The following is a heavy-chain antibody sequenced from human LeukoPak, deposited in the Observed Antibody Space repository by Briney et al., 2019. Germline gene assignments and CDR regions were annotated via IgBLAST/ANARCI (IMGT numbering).Heavy chain of an antibody. CDR3: ARDRHTAMVYYYYMDV. CDR1: GFTFSNYS. V-gene: IGHV3-21*04. Sequence: PGGSLRLSCAGSGFTFSNYSINWARQAPGKGLEWVSSISPSSHYIYYADSVRGRFTISRDNARNSLYLQMNSLRDEDTAVYYCARDRHTAMVYYYYMDVWGTGTTVTVSS. J-gene: IGHJ6*03. D-gene: IGHD5-18*01. CDR2: ISPSSHYI.